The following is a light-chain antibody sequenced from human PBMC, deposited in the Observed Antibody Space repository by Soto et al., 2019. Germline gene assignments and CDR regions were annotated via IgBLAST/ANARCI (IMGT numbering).Light chain of an antibody. CDR1: QSISSW. CDR3: EQYNSYSPA. CDR2: KAS. Sequence: DIQMTQSPSTLSASVGDRVTITCRASQSISSWLAWYQQKPGKAPKLLIYKASSLESGVPSRFSGSGSGTEFTLTFSSLQPDDLATYYCEQYNSYSPAFGRRTKVDIK. J-gene: IGKJ3*01. V-gene: IGKV1-5*03.